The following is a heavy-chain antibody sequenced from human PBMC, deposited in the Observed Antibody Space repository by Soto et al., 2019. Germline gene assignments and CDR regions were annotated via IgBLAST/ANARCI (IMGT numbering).Heavy chain of an antibody. D-gene: IGHD3-3*01. CDR1: DGSISSRSSY. CDR2: INYSGST. V-gene: IGHV4-39*01. Sequence: QLQLQESGPGLVKPSETLSLTCTVSDGSISSRSSYWGWIRQPPGKGLEWIGSINYSGSTYYNPSLKRRITISVDTSKNQFSLKLSSVTAADTAVYFCAKTGFWSDYRVADYWGQGTLVTVSS. J-gene: IGHJ4*02. CDR3: AKTGFWSDYRVADY.